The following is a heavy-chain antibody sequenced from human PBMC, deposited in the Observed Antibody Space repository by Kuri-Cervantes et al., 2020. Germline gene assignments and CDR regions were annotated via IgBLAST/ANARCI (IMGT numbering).Heavy chain of an antibody. CDR1: GYSISSSNW. J-gene: IGHJ5*02. CDR3: ARSKTQGWFGEGLDWFDP. CDR2: IYYSGST. Sequence: SETLSLTCAVSGYSISSSNWWGWLRQPPGKGLEWIGYIYYSGSTYYNPSLKSRVTISVDTSKNQFSLKLSSVTAADTAVYYCARSKTQGWFGEGLDWFDPWGQGTLVTVSS. D-gene: IGHD3-10*01. V-gene: IGHV4-28*01.